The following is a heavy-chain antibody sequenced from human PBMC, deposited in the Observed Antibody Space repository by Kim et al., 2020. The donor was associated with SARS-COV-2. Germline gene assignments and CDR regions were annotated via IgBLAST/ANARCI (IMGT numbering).Heavy chain of an antibody. CDR3: AKNGDGFAN. D-gene: IGHD7-27*01. V-gene: IGHV3-53*01. CDR2: GGAT. Sequence: GGATDHANSVKGRLTTSRDTSKNTLYLQMNSLRVEDTALYYCAKNGDGFANWGQGTLVTVSS. J-gene: IGHJ4*02.